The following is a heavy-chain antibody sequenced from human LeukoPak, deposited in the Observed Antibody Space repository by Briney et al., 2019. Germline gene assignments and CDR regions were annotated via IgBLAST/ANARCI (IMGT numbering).Heavy chain of an antibody. J-gene: IGHJ4*02. CDR2: IYYSGST. D-gene: IGHD3-22*01. CDR3: AREILYDSTGYYL. V-gene: IGHV4-39*07. CDR1: GASISGSGYY. Sequence: SETLSLTCAVSGASISGSGYYWGWIRQPPGKGLEWIGNIYYSGSTYYNPSLNIRVTISVDTSKNQFSLNLRSVTAADTAVYYCAREILYDSTGYYLWGQGTLVTVSS.